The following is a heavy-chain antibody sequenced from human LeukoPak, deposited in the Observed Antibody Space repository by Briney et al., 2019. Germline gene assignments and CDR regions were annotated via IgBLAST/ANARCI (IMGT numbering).Heavy chain of an antibody. CDR2: IYTSGST. V-gene: IGHV4-4*07. D-gene: IGHD5-24*01. CDR3: ARNRDGYNSFDY. J-gene: IGHJ4*02. CDR1: GGSISSYY. Sequence: SETLSLTCAVSGGSISSYYWSWIRQPAGKGLEWIGRIYTSGSTNYNPSLKSRVTMSVDTSKNHFSLKLSSVTAADTAVYYCARNRDGYNSFDYWGQGTLVTVSS.